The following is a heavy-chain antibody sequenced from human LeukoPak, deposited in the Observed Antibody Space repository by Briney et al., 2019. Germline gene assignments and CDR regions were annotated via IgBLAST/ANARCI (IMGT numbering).Heavy chain of an antibody. V-gene: IGHV4-59*01. D-gene: IGHD1-26*01. CDR3: ASVIVGASPVYYYMDV. CDR2: IYYSGST. CDR1: GGSISSYY. Sequence: SETLSLTCTVSGGSISSYYWSWIRQPPGKGLEWIGYIYYSGSTNYNPSLKSRVTISVDTSKNQFSLKLSSVTAADTAVYYCASVIVGASPVYYYMDVWGKGTTVAVSS. J-gene: IGHJ6*03.